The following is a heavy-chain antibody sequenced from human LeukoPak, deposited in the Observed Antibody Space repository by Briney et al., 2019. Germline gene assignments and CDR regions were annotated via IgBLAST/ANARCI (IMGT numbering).Heavy chain of an antibody. D-gene: IGHD5-18*01. CDR2: IRSKANSYAT. CDR1: GSTFSGSA. J-gene: IGHJ4*02. V-gene: IGHV3-73*01. CDR3: TRRDTAMVNFDY. Sequence: PGGSLRLSCAASGSTFSGSAMHWVRQASGKGLEWVGRIRSKANSYATAYAASVKGRFTISRDDSKNTAYLQMNSLKTEDTAVYYCTRRDTAMVNFDYWGQGTLVTVSS.